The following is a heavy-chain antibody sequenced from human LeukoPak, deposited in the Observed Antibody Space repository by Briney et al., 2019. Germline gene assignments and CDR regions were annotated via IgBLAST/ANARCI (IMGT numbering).Heavy chain of an antibody. CDR2: IYHSGST. D-gene: IGHD3-22*01. V-gene: IGHV4-4*02. Sequence: MASETLSLTCAVSGGSISSSNWWSWVRQPPGKGLEWIGEIYHSGSTNYNPSLKSRATISVDKSKNQFSLKLSSVTAADTAVYYCARVSLGYYDSSGFGNWFDPWGQGTLVTVSS. CDR1: GGSISSSNW. J-gene: IGHJ5*02. CDR3: ARVSLGYYDSSGFGNWFDP.